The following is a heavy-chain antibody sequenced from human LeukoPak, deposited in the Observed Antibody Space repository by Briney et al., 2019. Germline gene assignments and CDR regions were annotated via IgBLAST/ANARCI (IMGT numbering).Heavy chain of an antibody. V-gene: IGHV3-7*01. J-gene: IGHJ5*02. Sequence: GGSLRLSCAASGFTFSSYWMSWVRQAPGKGLEWVANIKQDGSEKYYVDSVKGRFTISRDNAKNSLYLQMDSLRAEDTAVYYCARFDSFWSGFNWFDPWGQGTLVTVSS. CDR1: GFTFSSYW. D-gene: IGHD3-3*01. CDR2: IKQDGSEK. CDR3: ARFDSFWSGFNWFDP.